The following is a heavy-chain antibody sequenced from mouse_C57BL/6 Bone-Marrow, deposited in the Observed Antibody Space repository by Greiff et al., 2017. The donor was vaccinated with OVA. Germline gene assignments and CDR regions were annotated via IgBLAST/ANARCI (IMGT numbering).Heavy chain of an antibody. CDR1: GFSLTSYG. V-gene: IGHV2-2*01. Sequence: QVQLQQSGPGLVQPSQSLSITCTVSGFSLTSYGVHWVRQSPGKGLEWLGVIWSGGSTDYNAAFISRLSISKDNSKSQVFFKMNSLQADDTAIYYCARLGNYDRFAYWGQGTLVTVSA. CDR2: IWSGGST. CDR3: ARLGNYDRFAY. J-gene: IGHJ3*01. D-gene: IGHD2-1*01.